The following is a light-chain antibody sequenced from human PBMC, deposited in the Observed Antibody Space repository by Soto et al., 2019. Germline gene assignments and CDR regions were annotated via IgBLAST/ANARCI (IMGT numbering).Light chain of an antibody. V-gene: IGLV1-40*01. CDR3: QSYDNSLNHVV. CDR2: GDN. J-gene: IGLJ2*01. CDR1: SSNIGSFYD. Sequence: QSVLTQPPSVSGAPGQRVTIPCTGSSSNIGSFYDVHWYQQLPGTVPKLLIYGDNNRPSGVPDRSSGSKSGTAASLAITGLQAEHEADYYCQSYDNSLNHVVFGGGTKLTVL.